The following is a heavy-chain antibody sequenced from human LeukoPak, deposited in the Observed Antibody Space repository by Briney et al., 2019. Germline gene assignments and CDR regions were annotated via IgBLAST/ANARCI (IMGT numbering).Heavy chain of an antibody. V-gene: IGHV3-23*01. J-gene: IGHJ4*02. D-gene: IGHD3-10*01. CDR3: ANLLRGFGGNPAFDC. CDR1: GFTFSSYA. CDR2: ISGSGGST. Sequence: PGGSLRLSCAASGFTFSSYAMSWVRQAPGKGLEWVSAISGSGGSTYYADSVKGRFTISRDNSKNTLYLQMNSLRAEDAAVYYCANLLRGFGGNPAFDCWGQGTLVTVSS.